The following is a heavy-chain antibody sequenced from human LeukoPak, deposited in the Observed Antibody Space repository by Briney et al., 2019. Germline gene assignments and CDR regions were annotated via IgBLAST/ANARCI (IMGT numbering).Heavy chain of an antibody. D-gene: IGHD3-22*01. V-gene: IGHV3-23*01. CDR1: GFTLSNFA. Sequence: PGGSLRLSCAASGFTLSNFAMGWVRQAPGKGLQWVSLISANGGDTYYTDSVKGRFTISRDNSKNTLYLQMNSLRAEDTAVYYCAKSLSSRVVTPYFDYWGQGTLVTVSS. CDR3: AKSLSSRVVTPYFDY. CDR2: ISANGGDT. J-gene: IGHJ4*02.